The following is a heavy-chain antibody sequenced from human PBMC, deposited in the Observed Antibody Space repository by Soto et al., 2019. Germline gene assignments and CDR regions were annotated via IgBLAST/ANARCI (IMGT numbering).Heavy chain of an antibody. CDR2: IWYDGSNK. D-gene: IGHD6-13*01. J-gene: IGHJ4*02. CDR3: ARERSSSWYLGFDY. V-gene: IGHV3-33*01. CDR1: GFTFSSYG. Sequence: PGGSLRLSCAASGFTFSSYGMHWVRQAPGKGLEWVAVIWYDGSNKYYADSVKGRFTISRDNSKNTLYLQMNSLRAEDTAVYYCARERSSSWYLGFDYWGQGTLVTVSS.